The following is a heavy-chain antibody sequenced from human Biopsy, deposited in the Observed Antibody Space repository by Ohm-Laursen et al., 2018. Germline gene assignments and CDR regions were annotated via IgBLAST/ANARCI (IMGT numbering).Heavy chain of an antibody. D-gene: IGHD1-26*01. V-gene: IGHV4-59*08. J-gene: IGHJ2*01. Sequence: TLSLTCTVSGGSISSYYWSWIRQPPGKGLEWIGNIYYTGSTNYNPSLKSRVTISVDTSMNHLPLRLTSVTAADTAVYYCARHAPSYSGSYWRYFDLWGRGTLVTVSS. CDR3: ARHAPSYSGSYWRYFDL. CDR2: IYYTGST. CDR1: GGSISSYY.